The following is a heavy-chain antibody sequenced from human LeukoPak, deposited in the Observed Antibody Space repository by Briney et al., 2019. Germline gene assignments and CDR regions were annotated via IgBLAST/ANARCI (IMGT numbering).Heavy chain of an antibody. CDR1: GGSISSYY. V-gene: IGHV4-59*01. J-gene: IGHJ4*02. CDR3: ARVSGYDWESSYDY. Sequence: SETLSLTCTVSGGSISSYYWSWIRQPPGKGLEWIGYIYYSGSTSYNPSLKSRVTISVDTSKNQFSLKLSSVTAADTAVYYCARVSGYDWESSYDYWGQGTLVTVSS. CDR2: IYYSGST. D-gene: IGHD5-12*01.